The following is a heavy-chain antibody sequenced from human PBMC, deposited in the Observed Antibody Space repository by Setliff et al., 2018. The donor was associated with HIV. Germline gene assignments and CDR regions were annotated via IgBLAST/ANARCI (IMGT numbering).Heavy chain of an antibody. CDR3: ATHGRDLGFDY. CDR1: GGTFSSYA. V-gene: IGHV1-69*10. J-gene: IGHJ4*02. D-gene: IGHD1-1*01. CDR2: IIPMLGIT. Sequence: SVKVSCKASGGTFSSYAISWVRQAPGQGLEWMGGIIPMLGITNYAQRFQGRLTITADEYTGTAYMELSSLRSEDTAVYYCATHGRDLGFDYWGQGTLVTVSS.